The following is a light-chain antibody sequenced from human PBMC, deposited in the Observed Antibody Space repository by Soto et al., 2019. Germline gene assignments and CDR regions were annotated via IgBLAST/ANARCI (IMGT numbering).Light chain of an antibody. CDR1: QSISNNY. J-gene: IGKJ2*01. V-gene: IGKV3-20*01. Sequence: ENVLTQSPDILSLSPGERVTLSCRASQSISNNYLAWYQQKPGQAPRVLIYGASSRATGIPDRFSGSGSGTDFTLTISRLQPEDFALYYCQQYVRSLPTFGRGTKLEIK. CDR2: GAS. CDR3: QQYVRSLPT.